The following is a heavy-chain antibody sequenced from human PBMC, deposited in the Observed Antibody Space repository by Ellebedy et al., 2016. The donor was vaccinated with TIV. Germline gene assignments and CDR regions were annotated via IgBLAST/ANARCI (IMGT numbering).Heavy chain of an antibody. D-gene: IGHD4-17*01. Sequence: ASVKVSCKASGYTFTGYYMHWVRQAPGQGLEWMGIINPSGGSTSYAQKFQGRVTMTRDTSTSTAYMELRSLRSEDTAVYYCATGLGTTLMDVWGQGTTVTVSS. CDR2: INPSGGST. V-gene: IGHV1-46*01. CDR1: GYTFTGYY. CDR3: ATGLGTTLMDV. J-gene: IGHJ6*02.